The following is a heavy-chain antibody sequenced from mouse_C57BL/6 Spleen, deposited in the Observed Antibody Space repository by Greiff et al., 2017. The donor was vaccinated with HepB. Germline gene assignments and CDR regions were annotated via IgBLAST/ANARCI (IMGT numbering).Heavy chain of an antibody. D-gene: IGHD2-1*01. J-gene: IGHJ3*01. CDR3: TPLVTTGAWFAY. CDR2: IDPENGDT. V-gene: IGHV14-4*01. CDR1: GFNIKDDH. Sequence: EVQLQQSGAELVRPGASVKLFCTASGFNIKDDHMHRVKQRPEQGLEGVGWIDPENGDTEYASKFQGKATITADTSSNTAYLQLSSLTSEDTAVYYCTPLVTTGAWFAYWGQGTLVTVSA.